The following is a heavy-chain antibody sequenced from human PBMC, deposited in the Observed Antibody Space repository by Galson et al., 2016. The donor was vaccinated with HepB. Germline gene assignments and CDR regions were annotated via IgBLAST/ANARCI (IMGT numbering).Heavy chain of an antibody. CDR3: GKDRGAVIGDCDQ. D-gene: IGHD2/OR15-2a*01. J-gene: IGHJ4*02. V-gene: IGHV3-64D*06. Sequence: SLRLSCAASGFTFSTYAFHWVRQAPGKGLEYVSAIDNNGRTTYYADSVRGGFTISRDNSKNTLYLQMSSLRDGDTAVYYCGKDRGAVIGDCDQWGQGTLVTVSS. CDR2: IDNNGRTT. CDR1: GFTFSTYA.